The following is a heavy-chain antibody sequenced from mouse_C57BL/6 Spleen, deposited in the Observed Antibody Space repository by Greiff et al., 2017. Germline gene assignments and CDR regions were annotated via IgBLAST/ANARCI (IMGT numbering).Heavy chain of an antibody. V-gene: IGHV1-18*01. J-gene: IGHJ4*01. Sequence: VQLKESGPELVKPGASVKIPCKASGYTFTDYNMDWVKQSHGKSLEWIGDINPNNGGTIYNQKFKGKATLTVDKSSSTAYMELRSLTSEDTAVYYCAIYYDYDGLYAMDYWGQGTSVTVSS. D-gene: IGHD2-4*01. CDR1: GYTFTDYN. CDR2: INPNNGGT. CDR3: AIYYDYDGLYAMDY.